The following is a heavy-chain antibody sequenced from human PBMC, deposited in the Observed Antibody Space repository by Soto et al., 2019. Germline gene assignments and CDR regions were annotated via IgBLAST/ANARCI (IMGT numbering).Heavy chain of an antibody. CDR3: ARERTGTTSMDV. V-gene: IGHV1-8*01. CDR2: MNPNSGNT. D-gene: IGHD1-1*01. CDR1: GYTFTSYD. J-gene: IGHJ6*02. Sequence: QVQLVQSGAEVKKPGASVKVSCKASGYTFTSYDINWVRQATGQGLEWMGWMNPNSGNTGYAQKFRGRVSMTRNTSISTAYMELSSLRSEDTAVYYCARERTGTTSMDVWGQGTTVTVSS.